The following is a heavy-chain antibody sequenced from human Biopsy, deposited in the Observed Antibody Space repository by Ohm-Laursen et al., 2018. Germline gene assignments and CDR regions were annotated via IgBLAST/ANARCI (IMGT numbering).Heavy chain of an antibody. V-gene: IGHV1-69*06. CDR1: TGTFNSYG. D-gene: IGHD2-15*01. Sequence: GASVKVSCKAPTGTFNSYGIIWVRQAPGQGLEWLGGNIPILGTGNYAQKFQDRVTVAADKSSSTAYLELSSLTSEDTAMFYCAREAIGYQLPCDDWGQGTLVTVSS. CDR3: AREAIGYQLPCDD. J-gene: IGHJ4*02. CDR2: NIPILGTG.